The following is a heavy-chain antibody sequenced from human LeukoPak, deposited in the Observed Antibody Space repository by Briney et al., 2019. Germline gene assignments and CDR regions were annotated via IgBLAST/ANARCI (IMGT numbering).Heavy chain of an antibody. CDR2: IYYSGST. D-gene: IGHD6-13*01. V-gene: IGHV4-39*01. CDR1: GGSISSTTYY. Sequence: KPSETLSLTCTVSGGSISSTTYYWDWIRQPPGKGLEWIGTIYYSGSTYYNPSLKSRVTISVDTSKNEFSLNLSSVTAADTAVYYCASGIAAAGALDYWGQGTLVTVSS. CDR3: ASGIAAAGALDY. J-gene: IGHJ4*02.